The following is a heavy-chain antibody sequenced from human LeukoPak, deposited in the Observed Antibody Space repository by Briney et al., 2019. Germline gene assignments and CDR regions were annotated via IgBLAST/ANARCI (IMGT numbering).Heavy chain of an antibody. CDR2: ISYDGSNK. CDR1: GFTFSSYD. D-gene: IGHD1-26*01. Sequence: PGRSLRLSCAASGFTFSSYDMHWVRQAPGKGLEWVAFISYDGSNKYYVDSVKGRFTISRDNSKNTLYLQMNSLRAEDTAVYHCADSGSYSLYRGQGTLVTVSS. CDR3: ADSGSYSLY. V-gene: IGHV3-30*03. J-gene: IGHJ4*02.